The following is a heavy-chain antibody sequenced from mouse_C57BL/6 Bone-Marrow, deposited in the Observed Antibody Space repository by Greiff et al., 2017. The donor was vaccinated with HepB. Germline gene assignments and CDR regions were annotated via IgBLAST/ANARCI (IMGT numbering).Heavy chain of an antibody. CDR1: GYAFTNYL. CDR3: AREDGNYLPWFAY. D-gene: IGHD2-1*01. CDR2: INPGSGGT. V-gene: IGHV1-54*01. Sequence: VQLQQSGAELVRPGTSVKVSCKASGYAFTNYLIEWVKQRPGQGLEWIGVINPGSGGTNYNEKFKGKATLTADKSSSTASMQLSSLTSEDSAVYFCAREDGNYLPWFAYWGQGTLVTVSA. J-gene: IGHJ3*01.